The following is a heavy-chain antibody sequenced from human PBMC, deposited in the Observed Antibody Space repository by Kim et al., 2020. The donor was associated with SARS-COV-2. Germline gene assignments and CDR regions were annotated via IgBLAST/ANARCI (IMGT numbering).Heavy chain of an antibody. CDR1: GFTFSSYW. CDR3: ARKGWTMVRGFVDY. V-gene: IGHV3-7*01. CDR2: IKQDGSEK. D-gene: IGHD3-10*01. J-gene: IGHJ4*02. Sequence: GGSLRLSCAASGFTFSSYWMSWVRQAPGKGLEWVANIKQDGSEKYYVDSVKGRFTISRDNAKNSLYLQMNSLRAEDTAVYYCARKGWTMVRGFVDYWGQGTLVTVSS.